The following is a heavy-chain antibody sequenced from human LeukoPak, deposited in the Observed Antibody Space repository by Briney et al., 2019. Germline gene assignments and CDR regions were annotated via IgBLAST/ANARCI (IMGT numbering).Heavy chain of an antibody. CDR2: IWYDGSNK. J-gene: IGHJ4*02. D-gene: IGHD3-22*01. V-gene: IGHV3-33*01. CDR3: ARDQSGYYYDSSGLPGY. CDR1: GFTFSSYG. Sequence: GGSLRLSCAASGFTFSSYGMHWVRQAPGKGLEGVAVIWYDGSNKYYADSVKGRFTLSRDNSKNTLYLQMNSLRAEDTAVYYCARDQSGYYYDSSGLPGYWGQGPLVTVSS.